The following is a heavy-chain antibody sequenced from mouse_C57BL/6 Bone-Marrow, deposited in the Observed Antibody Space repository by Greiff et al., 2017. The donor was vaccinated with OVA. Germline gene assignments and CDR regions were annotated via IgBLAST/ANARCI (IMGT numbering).Heavy chain of an antibody. J-gene: IGHJ2*01. Sequence: EVQLQESGPELVKPGASVKIPCKASGYTFTDYNMDWVKQSHGKSLEWIGDINPNNGGTIYNQKFKGKATLTVDKSSSTAYMELRSLTSEDTAVYYWAREEGNWGYFDYWGQGTTLTVSS. CDR1: GYTFTDYN. V-gene: IGHV1-18*01. CDR3: AREEGNWGYFDY. CDR2: INPNNGGT. D-gene: IGHD4-1*01.